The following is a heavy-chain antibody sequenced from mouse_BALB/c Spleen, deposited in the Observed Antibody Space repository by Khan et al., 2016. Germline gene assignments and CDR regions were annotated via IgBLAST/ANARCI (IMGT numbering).Heavy chain of an antibody. V-gene: IGHV14-3*02. J-gene: IGHJ3*01. Sequence: VRLQQSGAELVKPGASVKLSCTASGFNIKDTYMHWVKQRPEQGLEWIGRIDPANGNTKYDPKFQGKATITADTSSNTAYLQLSSLTSEYSSVYYCARSPKDDDVGFAYWSQGTLVTVSA. CDR1: GFNIKDTY. CDR3: ARSPKDDDVGFAY. D-gene: IGHD2-4*01. CDR2: IDPANGNT.